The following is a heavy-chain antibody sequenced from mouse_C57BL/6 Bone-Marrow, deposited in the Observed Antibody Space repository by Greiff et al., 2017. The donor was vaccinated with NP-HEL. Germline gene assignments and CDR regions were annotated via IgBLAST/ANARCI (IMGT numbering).Heavy chain of an antibody. J-gene: IGHJ2*01. D-gene: IGHD1-1*01. V-gene: IGHV3-5*01. CDR2: IYYSGTI. Sequence: EVQLVESGPGLVKPSQTVFLTCTVTGISITTGNYRWSWIRQFPGNKLEWIGYIYYSGTITYNPSLTSRTTITRDTPKNQFFLEMNSLTAEDTATYYCARENSLYYYGSTYFDYWGQGTTLTVSS. CDR3: ARENSLYYYGSTYFDY. CDR1: GISITTGNYR.